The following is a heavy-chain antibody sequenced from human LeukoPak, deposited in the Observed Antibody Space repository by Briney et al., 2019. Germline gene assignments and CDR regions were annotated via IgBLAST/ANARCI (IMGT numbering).Heavy chain of an antibody. CDR2: IYYSGST. CDR3: ARALYAFDI. J-gene: IGHJ3*02. V-gene: IGHV4-39*07. CDR1: GGSLSSSSYY. Sequence: SETLSLTCTVSGGSLSSSSYYWGWIRQPPGKGLEWIGSIYYSGSTYYNPSLKSRVTISVDTSKNQFSLKLSSVTAADTAVYYCARALYAFDIWGQGTMVTVSS.